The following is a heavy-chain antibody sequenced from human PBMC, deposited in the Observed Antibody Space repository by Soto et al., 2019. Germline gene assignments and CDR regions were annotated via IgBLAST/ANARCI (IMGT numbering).Heavy chain of an antibody. CDR3: ARDFGTYGYYYYYGMDV. CDR2: IWYDGSNK. V-gene: IGHV3-33*01. CDR1: GFTFSSYG. J-gene: IGHJ6*02. D-gene: IGHD4-17*01. Sequence: AGGSLRLSCAASGFTFSSYGMHWVRQAPGKGLEWVAVIWYDGSNKYYADSVKGRFTISRDNSKNTLYLQMNSLRAEDTAVYYCARDFGTYGYYYYYGMDVWGQGTTVTVSS.